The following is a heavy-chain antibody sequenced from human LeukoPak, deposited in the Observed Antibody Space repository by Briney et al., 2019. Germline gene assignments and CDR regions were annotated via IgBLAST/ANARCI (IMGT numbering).Heavy chain of an antibody. J-gene: IGHJ4*02. CDR1: GFTFSSYS. V-gene: IGHV3-48*04. D-gene: IGHD4-23*01. CDR3: ARDIGGNSFLGLGGWGFDY. Sequence: GGSLRLSCAASGFTFSSYSMNWVRQAPGKGLEWVSYISSSSSTIYYADSVKGRFTISRDNAKNSLYLQMNSLRAEDMAVYYCARDIGGNSFLGLGGWGFDYWGQGTLVTVSS. CDR2: ISSSSSTI.